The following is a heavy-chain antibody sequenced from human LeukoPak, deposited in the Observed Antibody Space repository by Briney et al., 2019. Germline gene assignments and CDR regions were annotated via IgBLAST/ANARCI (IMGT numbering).Heavy chain of an antibody. CDR3: ARDSGLYYYDSSGYYSDTLFDY. Sequence: SETLSLTCTVSGGSISSGSYYWSWIRQPAGKGLEWIGRIYTSGSTNYNPSLKSRVTISVDTSENQFSLKLSSVTAADTAVYYCARDSGLYYYDSSGYYSDTLFDYWGQGTLVTVSS. V-gene: IGHV4-61*02. CDR1: GGSISSGSYY. D-gene: IGHD3-22*01. CDR2: IYTSGST. J-gene: IGHJ4*02.